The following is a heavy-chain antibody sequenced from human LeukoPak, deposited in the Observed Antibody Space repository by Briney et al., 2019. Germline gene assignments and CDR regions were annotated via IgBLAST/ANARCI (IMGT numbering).Heavy chain of an antibody. CDR1: GYTFTSYG. CDR3: ASSGQWLIAFDI. J-gene: IGHJ3*02. V-gene: IGHV1-2*02. D-gene: IGHD6-19*01. Sequence: ASVKVSCKASGYTFTSYGISWVRQAPGQGLEWMGWINPNSGGTNYAQKFQGRVTMTRDTSISTAYMELSRLRSDDTAVYYCASSGQWLIAFDIWGQGTMVTVSS. CDR2: INPNSGGT.